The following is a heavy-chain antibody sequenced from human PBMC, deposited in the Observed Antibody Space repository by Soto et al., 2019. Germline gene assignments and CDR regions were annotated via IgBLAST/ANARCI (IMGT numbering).Heavy chain of an antibody. CDR1: GGSISSYY. Sequence: PSETLSLTCTVSGGSISSYYWSWIRQPPGKGLEWIGYIYYSGSTNYNPSLKSRVTISVDTSKNQFSLKLSSVTAADTAVYYCARQRGDIDYWGQGTLVTVSS. CDR2: IYYSGST. V-gene: IGHV4-59*08. CDR3: ARQRGDIDY. J-gene: IGHJ4*02. D-gene: IGHD2-21*02.